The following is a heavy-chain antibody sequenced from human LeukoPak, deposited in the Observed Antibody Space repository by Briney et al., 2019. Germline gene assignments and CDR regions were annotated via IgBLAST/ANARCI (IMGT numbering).Heavy chain of an antibody. CDR1: GFILSNHA. CDR3: TKNVMVNRYIDY. J-gene: IGHJ4*02. CDR2: SSGSGRTI. V-gene: IGHV3-23*01. Sequence: GGSMRLSCAASGFILSNHATSWVRQAPGKGLQWIAVSSGSGRTIEYEDSVKGRFTISRDNSKNTLSLQMNSLRVEDTAIYYCTKNVMVNRYIDYWGQGTVVTVSS. D-gene: IGHD5-18*01.